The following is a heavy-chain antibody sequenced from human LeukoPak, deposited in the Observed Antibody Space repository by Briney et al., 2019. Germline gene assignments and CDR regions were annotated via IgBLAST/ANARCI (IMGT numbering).Heavy chain of an antibody. V-gene: IGHV4-39*01. CDR1: GGSISSSSYY. Sequence: SETLSLTCTVSGGSISSSSYYWGWIRQPPGKGLEWIGSIYYSGSTYYNPSLKSRVTISVDTSKNQFSLKLSSVTAADTALYYCARLVMVRYCSGGSCSSFDYWGQGTLVTVSS. D-gene: IGHD2-15*01. CDR2: IYYSGST. J-gene: IGHJ4*02. CDR3: ARLVMVRYCSGGSCSSFDY.